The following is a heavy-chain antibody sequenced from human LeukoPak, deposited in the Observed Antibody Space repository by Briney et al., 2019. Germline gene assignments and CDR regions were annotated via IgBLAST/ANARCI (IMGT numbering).Heavy chain of an antibody. CDR2: IFPHDSDT. CDR3: ARGGYSYGYVDH. V-gene: IGHV5-51*01. D-gene: IGHD5-18*01. Sequence: GESLKISCKSSGVTFTNYWIAWVRQMPGKGLEWLGIIFPHDSDTRYSPSFQGQVTISADTSITTAYLQWSSLRASDTALYYCARGGYSYGYVDHWGQGTLVTVSS. CDR1: GVTFTNYW. J-gene: IGHJ4*02.